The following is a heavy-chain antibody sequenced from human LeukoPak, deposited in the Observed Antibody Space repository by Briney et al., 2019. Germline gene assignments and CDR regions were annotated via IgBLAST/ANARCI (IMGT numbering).Heavy chain of an antibody. CDR2: IIGDGSST. D-gene: IGHD2-15*01. CDR3: TRDVGFCSGGRCFPSRPADY. Sequence: GESLRLSCAASGFIFFGHWMHWVRQAPGKGLMWVSHIIGDGSSTNYADSVKGRFTISRDNAKNTLYLQMNSLRAEDTAVYYCTRDVGFCSGGRCFPSRPADYWGQGTLVTVSS. CDR1: GFIFFGHW. J-gene: IGHJ4*02. V-gene: IGHV3-74*01.